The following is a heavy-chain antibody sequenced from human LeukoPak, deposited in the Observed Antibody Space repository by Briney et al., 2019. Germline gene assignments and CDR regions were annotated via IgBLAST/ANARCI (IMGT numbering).Heavy chain of an antibody. CDR3: ATKYSSSRGNYYYYYMDV. Sequence: SETLSLTCAVYGGSFSGYYWSWIRQPPGKGLEWIGEINHSGSTNYNPSLKSRVTISVDTSKNQFSLKLSSVTAAGTAVYYCATKYSSSRGNYYYYYMDVWGKGTTVTVSS. J-gene: IGHJ6*03. D-gene: IGHD6-6*01. V-gene: IGHV4-34*01. CDR1: GGSFSGYY. CDR2: INHSGST.